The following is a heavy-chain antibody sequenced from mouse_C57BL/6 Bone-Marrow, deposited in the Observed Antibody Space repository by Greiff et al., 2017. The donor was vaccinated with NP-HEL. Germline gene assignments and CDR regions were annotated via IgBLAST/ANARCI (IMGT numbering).Heavy chain of an antibody. CDR1: GYTFTDYY. V-gene: IGHV1-26*01. CDR3: ARGGYYDFTGVFAY. D-gene: IGHD2-4*01. Sequence: VQLQQSGPELVKPGASVKISCKASGYTFTDYYMNWVKQSHGKSLEWIGDINPNNGGTSYNQKFKGKATLTVDKSSSTAYMELRSLTSEDSAVYYCARGGYYDFTGVFAYWGQGTLVTVSA. CDR2: INPNNGGT. J-gene: IGHJ3*01.